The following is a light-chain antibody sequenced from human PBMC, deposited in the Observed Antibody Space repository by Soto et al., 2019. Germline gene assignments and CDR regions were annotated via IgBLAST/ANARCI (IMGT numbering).Light chain of an antibody. CDR3: QQYGSSGIT. J-gene: IGKJ5*01. Sequence: EIVLTQSPGTLSLSPGERATLSCRASQSVSSSYLAWYQQKPGHAPRLLIYGASSRATGVPDRLSGSGSGTDFTLTISRLEPEDVAVYYCQQYGSSGITFGQGTRLEIK. V-gene: IGKV3-20*01. CDR2: GAS. CDR1: QSVSSSY.